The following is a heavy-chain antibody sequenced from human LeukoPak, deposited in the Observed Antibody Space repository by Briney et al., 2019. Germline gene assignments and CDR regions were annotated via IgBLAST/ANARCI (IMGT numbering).Heavy chain of an antibody. D-gene: IGHD6-6*01. CDR1: GFTFSSYA. CDR3: ARGGSIAARPIDY. CDR2: ISSNGGST. V-gene: IGHV3-64*01. Sequence: GGSLRLSCAASGFTFSSYAMHCVRQAPGKGLEYVSAISSNGGSTYYANSVKGRFTISRDNSKNTLFLQMGSLRAEDMAVYYCARGGSIAARPIDYWGQGTLVTVSS. J-gene: IGHJ4*02.